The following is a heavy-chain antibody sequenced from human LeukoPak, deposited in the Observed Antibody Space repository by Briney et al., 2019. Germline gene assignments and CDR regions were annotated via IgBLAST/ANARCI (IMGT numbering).Heavy chain of an antibody. Sequence: PGGPLRLSCAASGFIFRNYAMSWVRQAPGKGLEWVSAITGSGDTTYYADSVKGRFTISRDNSKNTLYVEMNTLRAEDTAVYYCAKWGDYDILTGYYVSDFWGQGTLVTVSS. CDR1: GFIFRNYA. CDR3: AKWGDYDILTGYYVSDF. J-gene: IGHJ4*02. V-gene: IGHV3-23*01. D-gene: IGHD3-9*01. CDR2: ITGSGDTT.